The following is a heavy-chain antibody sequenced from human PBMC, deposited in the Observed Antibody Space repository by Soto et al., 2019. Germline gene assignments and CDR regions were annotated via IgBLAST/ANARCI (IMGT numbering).Heavy chain of an antibody. D-gene: IGHD3-3*01. CDR3: ALQSGYSITYHFDY. V-gene: IGHV3-23*01. CDR1: GFTFSSYA. CDR2: ISGSGGST. Sequence: GGSLSLSCAASGFTFSSYAMSWVRQAPGKGLEWVSGISGSGGSTNYADSVKGRFTISRDNSKNTVYLQMNSVRAEDTAVYYCALQSGYSITYHFDYWGQGTLVTVSS. J-gene: IGHJ4*02.